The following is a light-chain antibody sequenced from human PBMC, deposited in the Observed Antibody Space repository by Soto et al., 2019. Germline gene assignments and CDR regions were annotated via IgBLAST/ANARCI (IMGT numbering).Light chain of an antibody. CDR2: EVS. Sequence: QSVLTQPASVSGSPGQSITISCTGTSSDVGGYDYVSWYQHHPGKVPKLVIYEVSNRPSRFSNRFSGSKSGNTASLTISGLQTEDEADYYCSSYTDSSTVIFGGGTKLTVL. J-gene: IGLJ2*01. CDR1: SSDVGGYDY. CDR3: SSYTDSSTVI. V-gene: IGLV2-14*01.